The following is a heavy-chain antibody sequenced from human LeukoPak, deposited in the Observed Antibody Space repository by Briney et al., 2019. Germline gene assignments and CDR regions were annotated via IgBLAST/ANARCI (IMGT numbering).Heavy chain of an antibody. CDR3: ARDYLPYYDFWSGSLSMGYYYYYMDV. Sequence: GGSLRLSCAASGFTFSSHWMSWVRQAPGKGLEWVANIKQDGSGKYYVDSVKGRFTISRDNAKNSLYLQMNSLRAEDTAVYYCARDYLPYYDFWSGSLSMGYYYYYMDVWGKGTTVTVSS. V-gene: IGHV3-7*01. D-gene: IGHD3-3*01. CDR1: GFTFSSHW. J-gene: IGHJ6*03. CDR2: IKQDGSGK.